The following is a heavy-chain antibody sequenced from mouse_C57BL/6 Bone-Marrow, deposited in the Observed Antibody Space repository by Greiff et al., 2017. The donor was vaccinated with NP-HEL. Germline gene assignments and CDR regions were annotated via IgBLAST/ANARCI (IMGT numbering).Heavy chain of an antibody. CDR2: LSSGSSTI. V-gene: IGHV5-17*01. CDR1: GFTFSDYG. CDR3: ASFDGYYGAY. J-gene: IGHJ3*01. D-gene: IGHD2-3*01. Sequence: EVHLVESGGGLVKPGGSLKLSCAASGFTFSDYGMHWVRQAPEKGLEWVAYLSSGSSTIYYADTVKGRFTISRDNAKNTLFLQMTSLRPEDTAMYYCASFDGYYGAYWGQGTLVTVSA.